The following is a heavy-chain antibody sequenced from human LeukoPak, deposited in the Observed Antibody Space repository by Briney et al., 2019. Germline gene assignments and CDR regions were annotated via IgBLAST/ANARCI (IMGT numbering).Heavy chain of an antibody. Sequence: SETLSLTCTVSGGSISSHDWTWIRQPAGKGLEWIGRIYISGSPNYNPSLKSRVTISVDTSKNQFSLKLTSVTAADTAVYYCARVSSSWYQDWYFDRWGRGTLVTVSS. D-gene: IGHD6-13*01. V-gene: IGHV4-4*07. CDR1: GGSISSHD. J-gene: IGHJ2*01. CDR2: IYISGSP. CDR3: ARVSSSWYQDWYFDR.